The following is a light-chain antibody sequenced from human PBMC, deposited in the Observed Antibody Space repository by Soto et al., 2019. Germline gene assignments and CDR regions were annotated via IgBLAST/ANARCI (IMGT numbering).Light chain of an antibody. CDR3: CSYPTSNTRQIV. J-gene: IGLJ1*01. V-gene: IGLV2-14*03. Sequence: QSVLTQPASVSGSPGQSITISCTGTSSDVGGYNYVSWYQQHPGKAPKFMIYDVSSRPSGVSNRFSGSKSGNTASLTISGLQAEDEADYYCCSYPTSNTRQIVFGTGTKVT. CDR2: DVS. CDR1: SSDVGGYNY.